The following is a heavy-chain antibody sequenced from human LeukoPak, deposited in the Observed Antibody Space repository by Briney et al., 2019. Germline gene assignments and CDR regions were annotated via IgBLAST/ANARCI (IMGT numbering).Heavy chain of an antibody. CDR1: GFTFSSYS. CDR2: ISSSSSYI. D-gene: IGHD3-3*01. V-gene: IGHV3-21*01. CDR3: ARTATIFGVVIFEWAKPETPYYFDY. Sequence: GGSLRLSCAASGFTFSSYSMNWVRQAPGKGLEWVSSISSSSSYIYYADSVKGRFTISRDNAKNSLYLQMNSLRAEDTAVYYCARTATIFGVVIFEWAKPETPYYFDYWGQGTLVTVSS. J-gene: IGHJ4*02.